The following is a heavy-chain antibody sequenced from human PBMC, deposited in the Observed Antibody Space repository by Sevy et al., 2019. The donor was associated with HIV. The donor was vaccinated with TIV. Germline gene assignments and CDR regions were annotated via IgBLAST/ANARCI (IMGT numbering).Heavy chain of an antibody. J-gene: IGHJ3*02. CDR2: VYYTGGT. Sequence: SETLSLTCTVSGGSINSDHWNWIRQPPGKGLEWIGYVYYTGGTNYNPSLKSRVTISADRTKNQFSLKLTSVTAADTAVYYCARRNDFDIWGQGTMVTVSS. V-gene: IGHV4-59*08. CDR1: GGSINSDH. CDR3: ARRNDFDI.